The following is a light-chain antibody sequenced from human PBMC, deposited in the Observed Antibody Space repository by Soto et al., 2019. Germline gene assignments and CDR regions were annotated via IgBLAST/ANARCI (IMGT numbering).Light chain of an antibody. V-gene: IGKV3-15*01. CDR3: HQYENWPKT. CDR2: GAS. Sequence: IVMPQSPPTLSVSPGERATLSCRASQTISRNLAWYQQRPGQAPRLLMFGASTRAPGIPARFSGSGSGTEFTLTISSLQSEDFAVYFCHQYENWPKTFGQGTKVDIK. CDR1: QTISRN. J-gene: IGKJ1*01.